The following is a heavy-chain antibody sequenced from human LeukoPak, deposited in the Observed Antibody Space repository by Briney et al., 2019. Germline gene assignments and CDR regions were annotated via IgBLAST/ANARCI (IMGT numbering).Heavy chain of an antibody. CDR3: ARDRGSSGWNDY. CDR1: GGSISSGSYF. V-gene: IGHV4-61*02. J-gene: IGHJ4*02. D-gene: IGHD6-19*01. Sequence: SETLSLTCTVSGGSISSGSYFWSWIRQPAGKGLERIGRIDASGSTDYNPSLKSRVTISVDTSKNQFSLKLTSVTAADTAVYYCARDRGSSGWNDYWGQGTLVTVSS. CDR2: IDASGST.